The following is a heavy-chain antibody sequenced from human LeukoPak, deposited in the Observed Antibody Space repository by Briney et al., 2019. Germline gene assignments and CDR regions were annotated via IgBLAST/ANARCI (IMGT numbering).Heavy chain of an antibody. CDR1: GFTFSSYG. Sequence: GRSLRLSCAASGFTFSSYGMHWVRQAPGKGLEWVAVISYDGSNKYYADSVKGRFTISRDNSKNTLYLQMNRLRAEDTAVYYCAKDKGSSSGYYPNGFDYWGQGTLVTVSS. V-gene: IGHV3-30*18. CDR2: ISYDGSNK. CDR3: AKDKGSSSGYYPNGFDY. D-gene: IGHD3-22*01. J-gene: IGHJ4*02.